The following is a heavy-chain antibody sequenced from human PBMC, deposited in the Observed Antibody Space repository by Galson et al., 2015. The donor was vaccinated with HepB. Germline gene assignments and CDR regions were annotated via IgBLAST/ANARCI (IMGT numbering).Heavy chain of an antibody. CDR3: ARRNYDSSGYGDAFDI. Sequence: SVKVSCKASGFTFISSAVQWVRQARGQRLEWIGWIVVDSGNTNYAQNFQERVTITRDTSTSTAYMELRSLRSDDTAVYYCARRNYDSSGYGDAFDIWGQGTMVTVSS. CDR2: IVVDSGNT. CDR1: GFTFISSA. J-gene: IGHJ3*02. V-gene: IGHV1-58*01. D-gene: IGHD3-22*01.